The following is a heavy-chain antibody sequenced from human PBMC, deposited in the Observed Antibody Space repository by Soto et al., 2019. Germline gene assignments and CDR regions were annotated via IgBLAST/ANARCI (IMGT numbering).Heavy chain of an antibody. Sequence: PGESLKISCKGSGYSFTTYWIGWVRQMPGKGLEWMVIIYPGDSDTRYSPSFQGQVTISADRSIRTAYLHWSSLKASDTAMYYCARLFRRSSSVDYWGQGTLVTVSS. CDR2: IYPGDSDT. D-gene: IGHD6-6*01. V-gene: IGHV5-51*01. CDR3: ARLFRRSSSVDY. CDR1: GYSFTTYW. J-gene: IGHJ4*02.